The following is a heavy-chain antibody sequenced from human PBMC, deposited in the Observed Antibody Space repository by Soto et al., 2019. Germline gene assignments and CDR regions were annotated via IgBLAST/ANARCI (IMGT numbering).Heavy chain of an antibody. J-gene: IGHJ4*02. Sequence: QVQLVESGGGVVQPGRSLRLSCAASGFTFSSYAMHWVRQAPGKGLEWVAVISYDGSNKYYADSVKGRFTISRDNSKNTLYLQMNSLRAEDTAVYYCARDGGGYSYGVFDYWGQGTLVTVSP. V-gene: IGHV3-30-3*01. CDR2: ISYDGSNK. CDR3: ARDGGGYSYGVFDY. CDR1: GFTFSSYA. D-gene: IGHD5-18*01.